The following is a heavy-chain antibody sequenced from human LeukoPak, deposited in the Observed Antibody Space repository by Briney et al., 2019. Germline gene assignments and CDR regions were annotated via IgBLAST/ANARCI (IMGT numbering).Heavy chain of an antibody. V-gene: IGHV1-46*01. D-gene: IGHD6-19*01. CDR1: GYTFTSYY. CDR3: ARARYSSGWYFGELFDY. CDR2: INPSGGCT. J-gene: IGHJ4*02. Sequence: ASVKVSCKASGYTFTSYYMHWVRQAPGQGLEWMGIINPSGGCTSYAQKFQGRVTMTRDTSTSTVYMELSSLRSEDTAVYYCARARYSSGWYFGELFDYWGQGTLVTVSS.